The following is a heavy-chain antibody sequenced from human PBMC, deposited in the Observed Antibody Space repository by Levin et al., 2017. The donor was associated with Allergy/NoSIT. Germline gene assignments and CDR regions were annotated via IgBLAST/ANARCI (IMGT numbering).Heavy chain of an antibody. CDR3: ATHKKNWNLPLFDY. CDR2: ISSSSSYI. Sequence: PGGSLRLSCAASGFTFSSYSMNWVRQAPGKGLEWVSSISSSSSYIYYADSVKGRFTISRDNAKNSLYLQMNSLRAEDTAVYYCATHKKNWNLPLFDYWGQGTLVTVSS. CDR1: GFTFSSYS. D-gene: IGHD1-7*01. V-gene: IGHV3-21*01. J-gene: IGHJ4*02.